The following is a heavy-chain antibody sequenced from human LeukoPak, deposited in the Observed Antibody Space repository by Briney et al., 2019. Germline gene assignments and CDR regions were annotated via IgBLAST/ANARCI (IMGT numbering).Heavy chain of an antibody. D-gene: IGHD4-23*01. CDR2: ISSNGGST. CDR1: GFTFSSYA. Sequence: PGGSLRLSCAASGFTFSSYAMHWVRQAPGKGLEYVSAISSNGGSTYYGNSVKGRFSIYRDNSKNTLYLQMGSLRAEDMAVYYCARRGGNSGLDYWGQGTLVTVSS. CDR3: ARRGGNSGLDY. J-gene: IGHJ4*02. V-gene: IGHV3-64*01.